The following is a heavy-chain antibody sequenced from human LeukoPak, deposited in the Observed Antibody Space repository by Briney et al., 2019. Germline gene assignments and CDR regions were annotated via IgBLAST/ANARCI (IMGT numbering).Heavy chain of an antibody. CDR2: IDHSGTT. CDR3: ARGGGVRGVITPFDY. CDR1: GGSFSGYY. J-gene: IGHJ4*02. V-gene: IGHV4-34*01. D-gene: IGHD3-10*01. Sequence: SETLSLTCVVYGGSFSGYYWSWIRQPPGKGLEWIGEIDHSGTTNYNPSLKSRVTMSVDTSKNQFSLMVSSVTAADTAVYYCARGGGVRGVITPFDYWGQGTLVTVSS.